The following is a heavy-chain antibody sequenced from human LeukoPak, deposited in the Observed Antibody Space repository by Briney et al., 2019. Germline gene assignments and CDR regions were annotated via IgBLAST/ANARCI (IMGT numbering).Heavy chain of an antibody. Sequence: ASVKVSWKVSGYTLTELSMHWVRQAPGKGLEWMGGFDPEDGETIYAQKFQGRVTMTEDTSTDTAYMELSSLRSEDTAVYYCATVLSGSYLGGSYFDYWGQGTLVTVSS. D-gene: IGHD1-26*01. CDR3: ATVLSGSYLGGSYFDY. CDR1: GYTLTELS. CDR2: FDPEDGET. J-gene: IGHJ4*02. V-gene: IGHV1-24*01.